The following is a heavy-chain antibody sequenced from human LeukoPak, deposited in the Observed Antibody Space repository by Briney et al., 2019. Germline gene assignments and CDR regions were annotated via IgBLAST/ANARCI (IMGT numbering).Heavy chain of an antibody. J-gene: IGHJ4*02. V-gene: IGHV3-20*04. CDR1: GFTFDDYG. CDR2: INWNGGST. Sequence: SGGSLRLSCAASGFTFDDYGMSWVRQAPGKGLEWVSGINWNGGSTGYADSVKGRFTISRDNAKNSLYLLMNSLRAEDTALYYCARDGYSGYDSQDDYWGQGTLVTVSS. D-gene: IGHD5-12*01. CDR3: ARDGYSGYDSQDDY.